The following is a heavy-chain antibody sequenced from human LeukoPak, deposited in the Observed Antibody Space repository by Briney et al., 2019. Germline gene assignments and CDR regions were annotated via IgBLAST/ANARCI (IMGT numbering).Heavy chain of an antibody. CDR1: GGSISSSRYS. Sequence: SETLSLTCTVSGGSISSSRYSWGWIRQPPGEGLEWIGSIYYSGSTYYNPSLKSRVTISVDTSKNQFSLKLSSVTAADTAVYYCARHKTDTVAVEGWGQGTLVTVSS. D-gene: IGHD5-12*01. CDR3: ARHKTDTVAVEG. V-gene: IGHV4-39*01. CDR2: IYYSGST. J-gene: IGHJ4*02.